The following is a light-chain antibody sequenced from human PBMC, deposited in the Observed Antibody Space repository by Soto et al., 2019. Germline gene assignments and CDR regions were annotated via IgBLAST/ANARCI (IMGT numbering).Light chain of an antibody. CDR1: QSLVHSDGNTY. J-gene: IGKJ2*01. CDR2: KIS. V-gene: IGKV2-24*01. Sequence: DVVMTQTPLSSPVTLGQPASISCRSSQSLVHSDGNTYLSWLQQRPGQPPRILIYKISNRFSGVPDIFSGSGAGTDFTLKISRVEAEDVGVYYCMQATQFPPYTFGQGTKLEIK. CDR3: MQATQFPPYT.